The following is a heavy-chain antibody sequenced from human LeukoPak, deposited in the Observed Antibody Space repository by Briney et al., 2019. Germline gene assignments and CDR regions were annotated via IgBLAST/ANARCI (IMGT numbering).Heavy chain of an antibody. Sequence: GGSLRLSCAASGFTFSSYGMHWVRQAPGKGLEWVAFIRYDGSNKYYADSVKGRFTISRDNSKNSLYLQMNSLRAEDTAVYYCAREASKTGAFDIWGQGTMVTVSS. J-gene: IGHJ3*02. CDR3: AREASKTGAFDI. CDR1: GFTFSSYG. CDR2: IRYDGSNK. V-gene: IGHV3-30*02.